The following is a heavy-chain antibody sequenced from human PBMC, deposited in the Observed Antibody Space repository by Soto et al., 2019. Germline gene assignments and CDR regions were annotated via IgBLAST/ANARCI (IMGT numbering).Heavy chain of an antibody. CDR2: IIPTLDIA. D-gene: IGHD3-10*01. CDR1: GGTFSNYA. Sequence: SVKVSCKASGGTFSNYAFNWVRQAPGQGLEWMGRIIPTLDIAKCAQRFQGRVTITADKSTSTVYRHLRSLRSEDTAVYYCGRAVLWFGELSTGDNWAQGPLV. CDR3: GRAVLWFGELSTGDN. J-gene: IGHJ4*02. V-gene: IGHV1-69*04.